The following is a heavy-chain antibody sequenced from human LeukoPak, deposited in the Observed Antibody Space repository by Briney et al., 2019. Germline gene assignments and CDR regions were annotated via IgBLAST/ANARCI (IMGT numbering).Heavy chain of an antibody. CDR1: GGCFSGYY. V-gene: IGHV4-34*01. CDR3: ARGEVGKDY. CDR2: INHSGST. J-gene: IGHJ4*02. Sequence: PSETLSLTCAVYGGCFSGYYWNWIRQPPGKGLEWIGEINHSGSTNYNPSLKSRVTISVDTSKNQFSLKLSSVTAADTAVYYCARGEVGKDYWGQGTLVTVSS. D-gene: IGHD1-26*01.